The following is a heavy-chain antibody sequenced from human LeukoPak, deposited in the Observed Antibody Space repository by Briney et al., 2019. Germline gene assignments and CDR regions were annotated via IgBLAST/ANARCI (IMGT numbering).Heavy chain of an antibody. D-gene: IGHD3-3*01. CDR2: ISSGSEK. CDR3: ARDLELSAVYYFDS. CDR1: GFTFSIFP. J-gene: IGHJ4*02. V-gene: IGHV3-30*04. Sequence: PGRSLRLSCEASGFTFSIFPMHWVRQAPGKGLEWVALISSGSEKYYADPVKGRFTISRDNSKNMLYLQMNSLRADDTAVYYCARDLELSAVYYFDSWGQGTLVIVSS.